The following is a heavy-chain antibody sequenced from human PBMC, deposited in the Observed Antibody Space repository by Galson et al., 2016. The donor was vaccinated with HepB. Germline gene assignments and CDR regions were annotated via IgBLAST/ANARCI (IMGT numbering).Heavy chain of an antibody. CDR1: GFTFSTYS. J-gene: IGHJ6*04. CDR3: ARAHTADYGDDLWFYKAMDV. CDR2: ISSTTTYI. D-gene: IGHD4-17*01. V-gene: IGHV3-21*01. Sequence: SLRLSCAASGFTFSTYSMNWVRQAPGKGLEWVSSISSTTTYIHYADSVEGRFTISRDNAKHSLFLQMNSLRAEDTAVYYCARAHTADYGDDLWFYKAMDVWGKGTTVTVSS.